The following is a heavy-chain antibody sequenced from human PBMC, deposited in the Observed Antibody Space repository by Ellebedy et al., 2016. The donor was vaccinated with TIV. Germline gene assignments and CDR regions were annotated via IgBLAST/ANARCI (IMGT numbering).Heavy chain of an antibody. V-gene: IGHV1-2*02. CDR1: GYTFSANY. Sequence: ASVKVSCKASGYTFSANYIHWVRQAPGQGLEWMGWVNPDSGSTNFAQRFQGRVAMTRDTSVNTAYMELSRLESDDTAVYYCARVLRATSGMDVWGQGTTVIVS. CDR3: ARVLRATSGMDV. D-gene: IGHD4/OR15-4a*01. CDR2: VNPDSGST. J-gene: IGHJ6*02.